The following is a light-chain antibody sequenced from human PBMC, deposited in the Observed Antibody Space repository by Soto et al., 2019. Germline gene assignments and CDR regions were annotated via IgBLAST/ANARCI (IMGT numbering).Light chain of an antibody. CDR2: ATS. V-gene: IGKV1-27*01. J-gene: IGKJ4*01. Sequence: DVQMTQSPSSLSAFVGDRVTITCRASQGIAPYLAWFQQKPGKVPKLLIYATSTLQSGVPSRFSCSGSGTDFTLTITRPQPEDVATYYCQKYNSAPLTFGGGTKVEIK. CDR3: QKYNSAPLT. CDR1: QGIAPY.